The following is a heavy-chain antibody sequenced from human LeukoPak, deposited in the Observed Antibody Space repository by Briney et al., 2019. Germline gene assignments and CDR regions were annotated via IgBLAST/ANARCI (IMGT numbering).Heavy chain of an antibody. D-gene: IGHD6-13*01. J-gene: IGHJ4*02. CDR1: GYTFTGYY. CDR2: INPNSGGT. CDR3: ARSRGIAAAGTLSASDY. V-gene: IGHV1-2*02. Sequence: ASVKVSCKASGYTFTGYYMHWVRQAPGQGLEWMRWINPNSGGTNYAQKFQGRVTMTRDTSISTAYMELSRLRSDDTAVYYCARSRGIAAAGTLSASDYWGQGTLVTVSS.